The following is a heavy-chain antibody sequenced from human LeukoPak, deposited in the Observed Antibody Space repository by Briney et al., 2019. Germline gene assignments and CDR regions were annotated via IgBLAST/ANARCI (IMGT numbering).Heavy chain of an antibody. CDR3: AREGRGFADGFDY. J-gene: IGHJ4*02. V-gene: IGHV3-48*03. CDR1: GFSFSDYE. Sequence: KSGGSLRLSCAVSGFSFSDYEMNWVRQAPGKGLEWVSYISTGGTTIYYADSTEGRFTISRDDAKNSLYLQMNDLRAEDTAVYYCAREGRGFADGFDYWGQGTLVTVPS. CDR2: ISTGGTTI. D-gene: IGHD5-12*01.